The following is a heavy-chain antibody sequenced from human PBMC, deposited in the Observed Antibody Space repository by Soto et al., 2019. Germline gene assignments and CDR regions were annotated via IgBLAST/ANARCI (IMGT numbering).Heavy chain of an antibody. D-gene: IGHD1-26*01. CDR2: ISGSGGST. CDR3: AKEGGLSGSYYISSSYYFDY. J-gene: IGHJ4*02. V-gene: IGHV3-23*01. CDR1: GLTFSSYA. Sequence: GGSLRLSCAASGLTFSSYAMSWVRQGPGKGLEWVSGISGSGGSTYYADSVKGRFTISRDNSKNTLYLQMNSLRVEDTAVYYCAKEGGLSGSYYISSSYYFDYWGQGTLVTVSS.